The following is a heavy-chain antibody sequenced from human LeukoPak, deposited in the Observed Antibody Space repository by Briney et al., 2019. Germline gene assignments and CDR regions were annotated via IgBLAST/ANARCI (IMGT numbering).Heavy chain of an antibody. J-gene: IGHJ4*02. CDR3: VRDPDALDF. CDR1: GFTFSGYS. Sequence: PGGSLRLSCAASGFTFSGYSMNWVRQAPGKGLEWVAYIRSSGSPIYYADSVKGRFTISGDNAKNSLYLQMNSLRDEDTAVYYCVRDPDALDFWGQGTPVTVSS. V-gene: IGHV3-48*02. CDR2: IRSSGSPI.